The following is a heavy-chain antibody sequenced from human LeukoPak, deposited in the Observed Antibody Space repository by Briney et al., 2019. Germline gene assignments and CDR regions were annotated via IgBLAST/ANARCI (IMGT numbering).Heavy chain of an antibody. V-gene: IGHV3-23*01. Sequence: GGSLRLSCEASGFTFTTYAMSWVRQAPGKGLQWVSGISSGDSSTYYTDSVKGRFTISRDNSTNTLYLQMNSLRAEDTAVYFCTREAAAGIDYWGQGTLVTVSS. CDR1: GFTFTTYA. CDR2: ISSGDSST. CDR3: TREAAAGIDY. D-gene: IGHD6-13*01. J-gene: IGHJ4*02.